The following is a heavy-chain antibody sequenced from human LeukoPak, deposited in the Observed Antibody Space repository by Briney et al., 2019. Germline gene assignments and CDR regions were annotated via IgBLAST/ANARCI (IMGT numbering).Heavy chain of an antibody. V-gene: IGHV3-30*03. J-gene: IGHJ5*02. Sequence: GGSLRLSCAASFFTFTRSGMHWVRQAPGKGLEWVAVISYDGNHKYYADSVKGRFTISRDNAKKSLYLQMKSLRTEDTAVYYCAGQLVNEAWFDPWGQGTLVTVSS. CDR2: ISYDGNHK. CDR3: AGQLVNEAWFDP. CDR1: FFTFTRSG. D-gene: IGHD6-6*01.